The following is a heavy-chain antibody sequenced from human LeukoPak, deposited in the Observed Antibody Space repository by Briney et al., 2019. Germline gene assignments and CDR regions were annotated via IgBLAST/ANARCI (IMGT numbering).Heavy chain of an antibody. D-gene: IGHD5-18*01. CDR2: IIPIFGTA. Sequence: GASVKVSCKASGGTFSSYAISWVRQAPGQGLEWMGGIIPIFGTANYAQKFQGRVTITADESTSTAYMELSSLRSEDTAVYYCARVEWNTAMVLVDYWGQGTLVTVSS. V-gene: IGHV1-69*01. CDR1: GGTFSSYA. CDR3: ARVEWNTAMVLVDY. J-gene: IGHJ4*02.